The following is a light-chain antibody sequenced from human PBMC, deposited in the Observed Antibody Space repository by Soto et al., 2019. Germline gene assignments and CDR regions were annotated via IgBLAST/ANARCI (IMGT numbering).Light chain of an antibody. CDR3: SSYTSRSTYVV. V-gene: IGLV2-14*01. Sequence: QSVLTQPASVSGSPGQSITISCTGTSSDVGGYNYVSWYQQHPGKAPKLMMYDVSNRPSGVSNRFSGSKSGNTASLTISGLQAEDEADYYCSSYTSRSTYVVFGGGTKLTVL. J-gene: IGLJ2*01. CDR2: DVS. CDR1: SSDVGGYNY.